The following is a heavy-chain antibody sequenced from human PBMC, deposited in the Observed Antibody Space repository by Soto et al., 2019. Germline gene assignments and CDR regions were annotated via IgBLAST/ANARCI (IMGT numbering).Heavy chain of an antibody. CDR1: GGHFSSYA. Sequence: SVKISSKASGGHFSSYAISWVRQAPREELEGWGGSIPIFGTTTYAQKFQGRVTITASKSTSTAYMELRSRRSEDTAVYFCAREYCGGDCLAFDIWGQGIMVTVSS. CDR3: AREYCGGDCLAFDI. D-gene: IGHD2-21*02. J-gene: IGHJ3*02. V-gene: IGHV1-69*06. CDR2: SIPIFGTT.